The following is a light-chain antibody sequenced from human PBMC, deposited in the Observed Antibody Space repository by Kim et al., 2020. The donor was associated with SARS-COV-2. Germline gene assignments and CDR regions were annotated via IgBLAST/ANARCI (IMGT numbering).Light chain of an antibody. CDR2: GKN. J-gene: IGLJ3*02. Sequence: SSELTQDPAVSVALGQTVRITCQGDSLRSYYASWYQQKPGQAPVLVIYGKNNRPSGIPDRFSGSSSGNTASLTITGAQAEDEADNYCNSRDSSGNHLGVFGGGTQLTVL. CDR1: SLRSYY. CDR3: NSRDSSGNHLGV. V-gene: IGLV3-19*01.